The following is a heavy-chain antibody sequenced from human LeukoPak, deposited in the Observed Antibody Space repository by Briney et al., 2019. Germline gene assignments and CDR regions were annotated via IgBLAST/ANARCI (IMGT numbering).Heavy chain of an antibody. Sequence: GRSLRLSCAASGFTFSSYAMSWVRQAPGKGLEWVSAISGSGGSTYYADSVKGRFTISRDNAKNSLYLQINSLSAEDTALYYCARDLRGYDSYYFDSWGQGTLVTVSS. D-gene: IGHD5-12*01. CDR1: GFTFSSYA. V-gene: IGHV3-23*01. CDR2: ISGSGGST. CDR3: ARDLRGYDSYYFDS. J-gene: IGHJ4*02.